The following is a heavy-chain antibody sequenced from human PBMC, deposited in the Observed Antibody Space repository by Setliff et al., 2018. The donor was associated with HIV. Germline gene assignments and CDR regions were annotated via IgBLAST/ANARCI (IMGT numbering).Heavy chain of an antibody. V-gene: IGHV1-8*02. J-gene: IGHJ5*02. Sequence: GASVKVSCKASGYNFINNDINWVRQATGQRLEWMGWMNPNSGNSGYAQKFQGRVTMTRSTSFSTAYMELSNLTSEDTAIYYCARKHKVSLGRGIVVLWGFDPWGQGTLVTVSS. CDR2: MNPNSGNS. CDR3: ARKHKVSLGRGIVVLWGFDP. D-gene: IGHD3-10*01. CDR1: GYNFINND.